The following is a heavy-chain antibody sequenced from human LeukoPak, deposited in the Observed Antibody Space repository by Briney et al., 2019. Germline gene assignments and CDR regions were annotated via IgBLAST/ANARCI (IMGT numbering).Heavy chain of an antibody. CDR1: GGSISSGGYY. CDR3: ASYDFWSGYLDY. J-gene: IGHJ4*02. V-gene: IGHV4-30-2*01. D-gene: IGHD3-3*01. CDR2: IYHSGST. Sequence: PSETLSLTCTVSGGSISSGGYYWSWIRQPPGKGLEWIGYIYHSGSTYYNPSLKSRVTISVDRSKNQFSLKLSSVTAADTAVYYCASYDFWSGYLDYWGQGTLVTVSS.